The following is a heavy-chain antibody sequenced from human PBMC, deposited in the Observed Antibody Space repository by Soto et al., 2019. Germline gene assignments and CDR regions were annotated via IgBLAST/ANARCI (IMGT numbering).Heavy chain of an antibody. D-gene: IGHD5-18*01. CDR2: VYSDGSGP. J-gene: IGHJ4*02. CDR1: GFTFSNFW. Sequence: GGSLRLSCAASGFTFSNFWMHGVRQAPGKGLVWVSRVYSDGSGPMYADTVKGRFTISRDNAKSTLYLQMNSLRPEDTAVYYCATLNSFGSDYWGRGTLVTVSS. V-gene: IGHV3-74*03. CDR3: ATLNSFGSDY.